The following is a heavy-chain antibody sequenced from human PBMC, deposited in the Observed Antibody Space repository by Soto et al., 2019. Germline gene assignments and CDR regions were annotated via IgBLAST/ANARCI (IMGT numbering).Heavy chain of an antibody. J-gene: IGHJ6*01. Sequence: GESXRLSCSSSVFTFNNYIIHLFRHAPGKGLDWVAAISSDGSSTYYAESLKGRFTISRDNSKSTMYMQMDSLRSEDTAVYYCTKDRYRTPGRIYYNALEVWGQGTTV. CDR2: ISSDGSST. D-gene: IGHD3-10*01. CDR1: VFTFNNYI. V-gene: IGHV3-30*07. CDR3: TKDRYRTPGRIYYNALEV.